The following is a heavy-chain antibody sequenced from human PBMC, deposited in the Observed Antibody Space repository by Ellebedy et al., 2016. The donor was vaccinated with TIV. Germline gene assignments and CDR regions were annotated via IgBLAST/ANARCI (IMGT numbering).Heavy chain of an antibody. CDR3: AREYCSSPSCYDYGIDV. CDR1: GFTFSGYW. Sequence: GESLKISCEGSGFTFSGYWMTWVRQAPGKGLEWVANIKEDGSEKYYVDSVKGRFTISRDNGKNSLSLQMNSLRGEDTAVYFCAREYCSSPSCYDYGIDVWGQGTTVTVAS. V-gene: IGHV3-7*03. D-gene: IGHD2-2*01. J-gene: IGHJ6*02. CDR2: IKEDGSEK.